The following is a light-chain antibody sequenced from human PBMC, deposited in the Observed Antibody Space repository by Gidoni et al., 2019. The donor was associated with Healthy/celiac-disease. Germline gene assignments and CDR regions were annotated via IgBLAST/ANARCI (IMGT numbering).Light chain of an antibody. Sequence: DIQMTQSPSSLSASVGDRVTITCRASQSISSYLNWYQQKPGKAPKLLIDAASSLQSGVPSRFSGSGSGTDFTLTISSLQPEDFATYYCQRCYSTLTFGGXTKVEIK. CDR3: QRCYSTLT. CDR1: QSISSY. CDR2: AAS. J-gene: IGKJ4*01. V-gene: IGKV1-39*01.